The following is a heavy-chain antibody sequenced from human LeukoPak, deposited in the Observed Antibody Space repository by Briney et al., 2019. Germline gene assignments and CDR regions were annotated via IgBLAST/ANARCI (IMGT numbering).Heavy chain of an antibody. D-gene: IGHD3-9*01. J-gene: IGHJ4*02. CDR3: ARDSVLRYFDWLDYFDY. CDR1: GYTFTSYY. V-gene: IGHV1-46*01. CDR2: INPSGGST. Sequence: ASVKVSCKASGYTFTSYYMHWVRQAPGQGLEWMGIINPSGGSTSYAQKFQGRVTMTRDTSTSTVYMELSSLRSEDTAVYYCARDSVLRYFDWLDYFDYWGQGTLVTVSS.